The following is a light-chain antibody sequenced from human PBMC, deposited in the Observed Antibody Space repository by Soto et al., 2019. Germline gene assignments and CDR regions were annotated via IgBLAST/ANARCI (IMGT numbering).Light chain of an antibody. CDR3: SSYAGSNNLV. Sequence: QFALTQPPSAYGSPGQSVTISCTGTSSDVGGYNYVSWYQQHPGKAPKLMIYEVSKRPSGVPDRFSGSKSGNTASLTVSGLQAEDEADYYWSSYAGSNNLVFGRGTKLTV. CDR2: EVS. CDR1: SSDVGGYNY. J-gene: IGLJ2*01. V-gene: IGLV2-8*01.